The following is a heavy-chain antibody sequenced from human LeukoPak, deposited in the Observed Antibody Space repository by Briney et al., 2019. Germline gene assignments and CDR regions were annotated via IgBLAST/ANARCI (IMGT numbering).Heavy chain of an antibody. D-gene: IGHD6-13*01. Sequence: SETLSLTCAVYGGSFSGYYWSWIRQPPGKGLEWIGEINHSGSTNYNPSLKSRVTISVDTSKNQFSLKLSSVTAADPAVYYCASGKLAAAGNGYYYYGMDVWGQGTTVTVSS. J-gene: IGHJ6*02. CDR3: ASGKLAAAGNGYYYYGMDV. CDR1: GGSFSGYY. CDR2: INHSGST. V-gene: IGHV4-34*01.